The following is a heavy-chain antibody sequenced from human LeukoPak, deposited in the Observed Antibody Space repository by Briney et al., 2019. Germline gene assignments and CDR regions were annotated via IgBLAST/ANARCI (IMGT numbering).Heavy chain of an antibody. J-gene: IGHJ6*03. Sequence: SSETLSLTCTVSGGSISSYYWSWIRQPPGKGLEWIGYIYYSGSTNYNPSLKSRVTISVDTSKNQFSLKLSSVTAADTAVYYCAGDPKRYSSSPYYMDVWGKGTTVTVSS. V-gene: IGHV4-59*01. CDR1: GGSISSYY. CDR3: AGDPKRYSSSPYYMDV. CDR2: IYYSGST. D-gene: IGHD6-13*01.